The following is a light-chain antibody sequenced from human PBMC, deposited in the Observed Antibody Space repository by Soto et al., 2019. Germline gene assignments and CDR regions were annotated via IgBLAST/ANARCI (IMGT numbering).Light chain of an antibody. Sequence: QSVLTQPPSASGSPGQSVTISCTGTSSDVGGYDYVSWYQQHPGKAPKVIIYEVSKRPSGVPDRFSGSKSGNTASLTVSGLEAEDEADYYCSSYAGSNFWVFGGGTKLTVL. CDR2: EVS. CDR3: SSYAGSNFWV. J-gene: IGLJ3*02. V-gene: IGLV2-8*01. CDR1: SSDVGGYDY.